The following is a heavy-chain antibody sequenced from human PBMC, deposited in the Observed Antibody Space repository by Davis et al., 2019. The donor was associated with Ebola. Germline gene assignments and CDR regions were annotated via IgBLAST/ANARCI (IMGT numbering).Heavy chain of an antibody. CDR1: GGSISSYY. CDR2: IYYSGST. J-gene: IGHJ4*02. Sequence: SETLSLTCTVSGGSISSYYWSWIRQPPGKGLEWIGYIYYSGSTNYNPSLKSRVTISVDKSKNQFSLKLSSVTAADTAVYYCARIWHTSGDFDYWGQGTLVTVSS. V-gene: IGHV4-59*01. CDR3: ARIWHTSGDFDY. D-gene: IGHD2-21*01.